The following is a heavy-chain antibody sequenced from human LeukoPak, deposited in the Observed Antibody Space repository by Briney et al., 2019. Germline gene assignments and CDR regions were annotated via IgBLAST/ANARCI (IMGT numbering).Heavy chain of an antibody. J-gene: IGHJ4*02. D-gene: IGHD3-16*01. CDR2: IRYEGSNK. V-gene: IGHV3-30*02. Sequence: PGGSLRLSCAASGFTFSSYGMHWVRQAPGKGREWVAFIRYEGSNKYYADSVKGRFIISRDNSKNTLYLQMNSLRAEDTAVYYCAKDGSYYDIDYWGQGTLVTVSS. CDR3: AKDGSYYDIDY. CDR1: GFTFSSYG.